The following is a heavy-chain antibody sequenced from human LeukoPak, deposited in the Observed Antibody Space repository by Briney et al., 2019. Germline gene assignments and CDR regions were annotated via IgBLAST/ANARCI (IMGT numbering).Heavy chain of an antibody. D-gene: IGHD3-9*01. CDR1: GFSISSGYY. CDR2: IYHSGST. CDR3: ARFDPQCEY. V-gene: IGHV4-38-2*02. Sequence: PSETLSLTCTVSGFSISSGYYWGWIRQPPGKGLEWIGSIYHSGSTYYNPSLKSRVTISVDTSKNQFSLKLSSVTAADTAVYYCARFDPQCEYWGQGTLVTVSS. J-gene: IGHJ4*02.